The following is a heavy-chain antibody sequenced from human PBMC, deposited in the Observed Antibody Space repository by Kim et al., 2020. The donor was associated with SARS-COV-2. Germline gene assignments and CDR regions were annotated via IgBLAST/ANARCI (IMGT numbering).Heavy chain of an antibody. V-gene: IGHV3-66*01. J-gene: IGHJ6*02. CDR1: GFTVSRNY. CDR2: IYSGGGT. Sequence: GGSLRLSCATSGFTVSRNYMSWVRQAPGKGLDWVAVIYSGGGTNYSDSAKGRFTISRDIFKNTLYRQMNSLRGDDTAVYYCAGGGTSYFYGMGVWGQGTTVIVSS. CDR3: AGGGTSYFYGMGV. D-gene: IGHD3-16*01.